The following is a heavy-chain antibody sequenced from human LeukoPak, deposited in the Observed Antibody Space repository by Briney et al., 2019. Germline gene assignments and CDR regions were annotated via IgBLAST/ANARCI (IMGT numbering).Heavy chain of an antibody. Sequence: GGSLRLSCAASGFTFSGSAMHWVRQAPGKGLEWVANIKQDGSEKYYVDSVKGRFTISRDNAKNSLYLQMNSLRVEDTAVYYCARGQRGWFDRWGQGNLVTVSS. CDR2: IKQDGSEK. J-gene: IGHJ5*02. CDR1: GFTFSGSA. CDR3: ARGQRGWFDR. V-gene: IGHV3-7*01.